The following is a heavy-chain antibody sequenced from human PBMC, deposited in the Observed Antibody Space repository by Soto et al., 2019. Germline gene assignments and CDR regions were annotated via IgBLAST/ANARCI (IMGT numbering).Heavy chain of an antibody. V-gene: IGHV3-23*01. CDR2: ISGSGGST. CDR3: AKESSKWLVGLVDY. D-gene: IGHD6-19*01. J-gene: IGHJ4*02. Sequence: EVQLLESGGGLVQPGGSLRLSCAASGFTFSSYAMSWDLQAPGKGLEWVSAISGSGGSTYYADSVKGRFTISRDNSKNTLYRQMNSLTAEDTAVYYCAKESSKWLVGLVDYWGQGTLVTVSS. CDR1: GFTFSSYA.